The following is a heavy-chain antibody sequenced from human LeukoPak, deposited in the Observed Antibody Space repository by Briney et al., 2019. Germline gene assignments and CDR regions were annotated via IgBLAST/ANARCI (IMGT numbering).Heavy chain of an antibody. D-gene: IGHD2-21*02. Sequence: SETLSLTCTVSGGSISSYYWSWIRQPPGKGLEWIGYIYYSGSTNYNPSLKSRVTISVDTSKNQFSLNLSSVTAADTAVYYCARETAQYDAFDIWGQGTMVTVSS. CDR2: IYYSGST. CDR3: ARETAQYDAFDI. CDR1: GGSISSYY. J-gene: IGHJ3*02. V-gene: IGHV4-59*01.